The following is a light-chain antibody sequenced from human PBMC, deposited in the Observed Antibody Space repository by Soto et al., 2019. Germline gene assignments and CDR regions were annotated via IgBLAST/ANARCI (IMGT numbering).Light chain of an antibody. Sequence: EIVMTQSPATLYVSPGERATLSCRASQSVSSNLAWYQQKPGQAPRLLIYGASTRATGIPARFSGSGSGTEFTLTISSLQSEDFAVYYCQQYNNWPITFGPGTKVDIK. V-gene: IGKV3-15*01. CDR2: GAS. J-gene: IGKJ3*01. CDR3: QQYNNWPIT. CDR1: QSVSSN.